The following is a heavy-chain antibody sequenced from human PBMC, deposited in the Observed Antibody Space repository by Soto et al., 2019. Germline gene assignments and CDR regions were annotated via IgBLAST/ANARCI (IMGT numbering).Heavy chain of an antibody. CDR3: ARDRGTTVTYTYYYYGMDV. CDR1: GFTFSSFS. CDR2: ISSSSSYI. V-gene: IGHV3-21*01. D-gene: IGHD4-17*01. Sequence: PGGSLRLSCAASGFTFSSFSMNWVRQAPGKGLEWVSSISSSSSYIYYADSVKGRFTISRDNAKNSLYLQMNSLRAEDTAVYYCARDRGTTVTYTYYYYGMDVWGQGXTVTVYS. J-gene: IGHJ6*02.